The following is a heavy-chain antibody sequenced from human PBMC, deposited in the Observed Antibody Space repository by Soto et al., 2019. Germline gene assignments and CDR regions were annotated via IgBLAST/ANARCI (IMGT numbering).Heavy chain of an antibody. CDR3: ARDQYRGGDGKADY. CDR2: ISGSGGST. Sequence: PGGSLRLSCSASGFTFTSYAMSWVRQAPGKGLEWVSTISGSGGSTYYADSVKGRFTISRDTSKNTLYLQMNSLRAEDTAVYYYARDQYRGGDGKADYWGQG. CDR1: GFTFTSYA. J-gene: IGHJ4*02. D-gene: IGHD1-26*01. V-gene: IGHV3-23*01.